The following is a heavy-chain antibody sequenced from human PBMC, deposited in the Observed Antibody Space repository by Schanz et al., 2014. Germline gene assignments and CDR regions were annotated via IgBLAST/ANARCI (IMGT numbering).Heavy chain of an antibody. V-gene: IGHV3-7*03. CDR2: INQAASVQ. CDR1: GFTFSAYW. J-gene: IGHJ4*02. D-gene: IGHD5-12*01. Sequence: VQLVESGGGVVQPGGSLRLSCAASGFTFSAYWMAWVRQAPGKGLEWVAAINQAASVQYYVDSVKGRFTLSRDNAKNSMYLQMNSLRVEDTAVYYCARDPNSVNEIDYWGQGTLVTVSS. CDR3: ARDPNSVNEIDY.